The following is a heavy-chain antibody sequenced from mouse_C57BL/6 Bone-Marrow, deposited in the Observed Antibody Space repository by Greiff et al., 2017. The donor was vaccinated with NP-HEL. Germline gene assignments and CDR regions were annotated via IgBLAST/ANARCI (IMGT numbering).Heavy chain of an antibody. CDR2: INPNNGGT. CDR1: GYTFTDYY. Sequence: EVQLQQSGPELVKPGASVKISCMASGYTFTDYYMNWVTQSHGKSLEWIGDINPNNGGTSYNQKFKGKATLTVDKSSSTAYMELRSLTSEDSAVYYCARFPYWGQGTTLTVSS. J-gene: IGHJ2*01. CDR3: ARFPY. V-gene: IGHV1-26*01.